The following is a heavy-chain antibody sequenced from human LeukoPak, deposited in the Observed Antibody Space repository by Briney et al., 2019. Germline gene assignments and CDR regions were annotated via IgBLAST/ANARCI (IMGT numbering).Heavy chain of an antibody. Sequence: SETLSLTCAVYGGSFSGYYWSWIRQPPGKGLEWIGEINHSGRTNYNPSLKSRVTISVDTSKNQFSLKLSSVTAADTAVYYCGRRTDYDILTGYGPPANYYDYYYRMGVCGQRTTVTVSS. CDR2: INHSGRT. CDR1: GGSFSGYY. J-gene: IGHJ6*02. CDR3: GRRTDYDILTGYGPPANYYDYYYRMGV. D-gene: IGHD3-9*01. V-gene: IGHV4-34*01.